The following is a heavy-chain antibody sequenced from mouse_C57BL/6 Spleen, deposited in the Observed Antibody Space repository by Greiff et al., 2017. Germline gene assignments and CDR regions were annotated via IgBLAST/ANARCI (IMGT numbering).Heavy chain of an antibody. CDR1: GFTFSSYA. CDR2: ISSGGGYI. V-gene: IGHV5-9-1*02. Sequence: EVMLVESGEGLVKPGGSLKLSCAASGFTFSSYAMSWVRQTPEKGLEWVAYISSGGGYIYYADTVKGRFTISRDNARNTLYLQLSSLKSEDSAVYYFYRGGRYDYHSCFAYWGQGTTVTVSS. J-gene: IGHJ2*01. CDR3: YRGGRYDYHSCFAY. D-gene: IGHD2-4*01.